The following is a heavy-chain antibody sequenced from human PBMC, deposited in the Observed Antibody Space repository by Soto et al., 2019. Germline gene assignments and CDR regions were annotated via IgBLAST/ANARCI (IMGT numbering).Heavy chain of an antibody. Sequence: GGSLRLSCAASGFTVSSNYMSWVRQAPGKGLEWVSVIYSGGSTYYADSVKGRFTISRHNSKNTLYLQMNSLRAEDTAVYYCAGRAYQLPYATLPHYPSDVWGKGTTVTVSS. V-gene: IGHV3-53*04. CDR1: GFTVSSNY. CDR2: IYSGGST. D-gene: IGHD2-2*01. CDR3: AGRAYQLPYATLPHYPSDV. J-gene: IGHJ6*04.